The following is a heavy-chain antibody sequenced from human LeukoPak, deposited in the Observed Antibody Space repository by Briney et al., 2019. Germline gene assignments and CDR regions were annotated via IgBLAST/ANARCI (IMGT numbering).Heavy chain of an antibody. CDR3: ARQGDILTGYD. CDR1: GYSISSGYY. Sequence: SETLSLTCTVSGYSISSGYYWGWIRQPPGKGLEWIGSIYHSGSTYYNPSLKSRVTISVDTSKNQFSLKLSSVTAADTAVYCCARQGDILTGYDWGQGTLVTVSS. CDR2: IYHSGST. J-gene: IGHJ4*02. D-gene: IGHD3-9*01. V-gene: IGHV4-38-2*02.